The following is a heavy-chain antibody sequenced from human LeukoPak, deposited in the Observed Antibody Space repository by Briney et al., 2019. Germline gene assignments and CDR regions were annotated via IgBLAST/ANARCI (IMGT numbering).Heavy chain of an antibody. CDR3: ARDVHSDYDYYAMDV. D-gene: IGHD4-11*01. V-gene: IGHV3-21*01. Sequence: PGGSLRLSCAASGFTFSSYSVNWVRQAPGKGLEWVSSISTTSTYIYYADSVKGRSTISRDNARSSLYLQMNSLRAEDTAVYYCARDVHSDYDYYAMDVWGQGTTVTVSS. J-gene: IGHJ6*02. CDR1: GFTFSSYS. CDR2: ISTTSTYI.